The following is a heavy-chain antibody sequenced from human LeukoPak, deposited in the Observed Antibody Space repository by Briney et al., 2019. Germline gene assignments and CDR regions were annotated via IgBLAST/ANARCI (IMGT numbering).Heavy chain of an antibody. CDR3: ARGRVGQWLVDAFDI. V-gene: IGHV3-21*01. J-gene: IGHJ3*02. CDR2: ISSSSIYI. D-gene: IGHD6-19*01. Sequence: GGSLRLSCAASGFTFNTYTINWVRQAPGKGLEWVSSISSSSIYIYYADSLKGRFTISRNNAKNSLYLHIDSLRAEDTAVYYCARGRVGQWLVDAFDIWGQGKMVTVSS. CDR1: GFTFNTYT.